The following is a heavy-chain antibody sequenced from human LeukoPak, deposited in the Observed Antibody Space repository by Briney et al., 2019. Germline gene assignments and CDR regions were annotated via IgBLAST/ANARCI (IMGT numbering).Heavy chain of an antibody. D-gene: IGHD2-21*02. CDR3: ARYCGGDCNDAFDI. CDR2: IYYSGST. Sequence: SQTLSLTCTVSGGSISSGGYYWSWTRQHPGKGLEWIGYIYYSGSTYYNPSLKSRVTISVDTSKNQFSLKLSSVTAADTAVYYCARYCGGDCNDAFDIWGQGTMVTVSS. V-gene: IGHV4-31*03. J-gene: IGHJ3*02. CDR1: GGSISSGGYY.